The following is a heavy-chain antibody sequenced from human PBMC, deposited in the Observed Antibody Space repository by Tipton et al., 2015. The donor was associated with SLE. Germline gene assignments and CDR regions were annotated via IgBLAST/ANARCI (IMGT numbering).Heavy chain of an antibody. Sequence: QVQLVQSGDEVKKPGASVKVSCKASGYSFTGYYIHWVRQAPGQGLEWMGWINPNSGATNSAQKFKGRVTMTSDTSINTAFMELNRLTSDDTAVYYCARAYGDNWYFDLWGRGTLASVSS. CDR1: GYSFTGYY. D-gene: IGHD2-21*02. CDR2: INPNSGAT. V-gene: IGHV1-2*02. CDR3: ARAYGDNWYFDL. J-gene: IGHJ2*01.